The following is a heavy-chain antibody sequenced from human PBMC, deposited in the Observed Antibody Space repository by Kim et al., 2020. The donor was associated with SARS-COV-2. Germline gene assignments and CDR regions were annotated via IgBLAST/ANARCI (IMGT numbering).Heavy chain of an antibody. V-gene: IGHV4-34*01. CDR3: ARGWGMTTSYYYGMDV. D-gene: IGHD4-17*01. Sequence: LSSRVTISVDTSKNQFSLKLSSVTAADTAVYYCARGWGMTTSYYYGMDVWGQGTTVTVSS. J-gene: IGHJ6*02.